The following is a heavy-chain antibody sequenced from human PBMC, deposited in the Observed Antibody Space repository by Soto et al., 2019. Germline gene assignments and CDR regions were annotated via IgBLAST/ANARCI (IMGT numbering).Heavy chain of an antibody. CDR2: IYYSGST. V-gene: IGHV4-39*01. D-gene: IGHD2-15*01. CDR1: GGSISSSSYY. J-gene: IGHJ5*02. Sequence: SETLSLTCTVSGGSISSSSYYWGWIRQPPGKGLEWIGSIYYSGSTYYNPFLKSRVTISVDTPKNQFSLKLSSVTAADTAVYHCASGPFLCSGGSCYSPWFDPWGQGTLVTVSS. CDR3: ASGPFLCSGGSCYSPWFDP.